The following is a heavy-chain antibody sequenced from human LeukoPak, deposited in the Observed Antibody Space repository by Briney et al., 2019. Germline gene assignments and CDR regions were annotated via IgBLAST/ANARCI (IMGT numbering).Heavy chain of an antibody. J-gene: IGHJ4*02. V-gene: IGHV3-74*01. CDR3: ARDPKNNYFDY. Sequence: PGGSLRLSCAASGFTFSSYWMHWVRQAPGKGLVWVSRINSDGSSTSYADSVKGRFTIYRDNAKNTLYLQMNSLRAEYTAVFYCARDPKNNYFDYWGQGTLVTVSS. CDR1: GFTFSSYW. CDR2: INSDGSST.